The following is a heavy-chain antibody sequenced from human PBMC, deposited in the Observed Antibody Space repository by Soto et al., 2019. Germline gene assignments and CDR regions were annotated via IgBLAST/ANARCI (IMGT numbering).Heavy chain of an antibody. V-gene: IGHV5-51*01. J-gene: IGHJ6*02. D-gene: IGHD3-10*01. CDR3: ARYTSPLHREVRGVRPPPNYVMVA. CDR1: GYSFTSYW. CDR2: IYPGDSDT. Sequence: PGESLKISCKGSGYSFTSYWIGWVRQMPGKGLEWMGIIYPGDSDTRYSPSLQGQVTISADKSISTAYLQWSSLKASDTAMYYCARYTSPLHREVRGVRPPPNYVMVAWGQGTTVTVSS.